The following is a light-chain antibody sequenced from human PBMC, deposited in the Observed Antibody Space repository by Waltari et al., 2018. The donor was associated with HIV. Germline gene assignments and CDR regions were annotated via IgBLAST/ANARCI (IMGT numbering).Light chain of an antibody. V-gene: IGKV3-11*01. CDR3: QRRDNWPLT. CDR2: EAS. CDR1: QSVSSY. Sequence: EIVLTQSPATLSLSPGERATLSCRASQSVSSYLAWYQQKPGQAPRLLIYEASNRAAGIPARFSGSGSGTDFILTISSLEPEDFALYYCQRRDNWPLTFGGGTKVEIK. J-gene: IGKJ4*01.